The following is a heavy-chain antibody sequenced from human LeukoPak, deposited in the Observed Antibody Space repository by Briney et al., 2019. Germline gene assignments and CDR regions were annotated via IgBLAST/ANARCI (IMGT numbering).Heavy chain of an antibody. D-gene: IGHD6-19*01. CDR2: INHSGST. V-gene: IGHV4-34*01. CDR3: ARRSQWLVRAFDY. Sequence: SETLSLTCAVYGGSFSGYYWSWIRQPPGKGLEWIGEINHSGSTNYNPSLKSRVTISVDTSKNQFSLKLSSVTAAGTAVYYCARRSQWLVRAFDYWGQGTLVTVSS. CDR1: GGSFSGYY. J-gene: IGHJ4*02.